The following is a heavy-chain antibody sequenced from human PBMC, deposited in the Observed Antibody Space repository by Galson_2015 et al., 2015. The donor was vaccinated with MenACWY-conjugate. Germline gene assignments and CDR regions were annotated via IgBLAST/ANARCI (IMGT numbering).Heavy chain of an antibody. CDR3: THLVMAVAGGGDFDH. CDR1: GFSLSTSKVG. V-gene: IGHV2-5*02. CDR2: IYWDDDK. Sequence: PALVKPTQTLALTCTFSGFSLSTSKVGVAWIRQPPGKALEWLALIYWDDDKRYSPSLKSRLTITKGTSKNQVVLTMTNMDPVDTATYYCTHLVMAVAGGGDFDHWGQGTLVTVSS. J-gene: IGHJ4*02. D-gene: IGHD6-19*01.